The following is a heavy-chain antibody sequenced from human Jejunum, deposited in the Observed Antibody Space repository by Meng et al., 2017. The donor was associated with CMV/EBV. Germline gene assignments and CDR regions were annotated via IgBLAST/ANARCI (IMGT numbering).Heavy chain of an antibody. Sequence: QGRLRHPAQGWVKPPDTLSLTCSVSGGPIRTYSWTWIWQPAGKGLEWIGRISSSGSTNYNPSLNSRVTLSVDTSKNHFSLRLSSVTAADTAVYYCARDLPGVGVDYWGQGTLVTVSS. CDR3: ARDLPGVGVDY. CDR2: ISSSGST. V-gene: IGHV4-4*07. J-gene: IGHJ4*02. CDR1: GGPIRTYS. D-gene: IGHD2-2*01.